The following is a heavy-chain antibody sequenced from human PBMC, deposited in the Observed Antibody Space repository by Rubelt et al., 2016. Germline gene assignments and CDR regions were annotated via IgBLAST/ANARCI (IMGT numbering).Heavy chain of an antibody. CDR2: IWYDGSNK. Sequence: PGKGLEWVAVIWYDGSNKYYADSVKGRFTISRDNSKNTLYLQMNSLRAEDTAVYYCARDLRAVEGMDVWGQGTTVTVSS. D-gene: IGHD3-3*01. CDR3: ARDLRAVEGMDV. V-gene: IGHV3-33*01. J-gene: IGHJ6*02.